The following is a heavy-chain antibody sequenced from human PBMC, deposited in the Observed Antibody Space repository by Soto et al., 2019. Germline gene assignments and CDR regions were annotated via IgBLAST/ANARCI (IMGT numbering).Heavy chain of an antibody. V-gene: IGHV4-59*08. J-gene: IGHJ4*02. CDR1: GGSISNFY. CDR2: IYYSGST. CDR3: ARRYGGNLDY. D-gene: IGHD1-26*01. Sequence: PSETLSLTCTVSGGSISNFYWSWIRQPPGKGLEWIGYIYYSGSTNYNPSLKSRVTISVDTSKNQFSLKLSSVTAADTAVYFCARRYGGNLDYWGQGTLVTVYS.